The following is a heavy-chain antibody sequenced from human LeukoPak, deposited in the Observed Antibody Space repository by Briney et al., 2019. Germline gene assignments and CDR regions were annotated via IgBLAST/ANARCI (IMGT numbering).Heavy chain of an antibody. CDR2: INPNSGGT. CDR3: ARPEYGDPSSWFDP. D-gene: IGHD4-17*01. J-gene: IGHJ5*02. V-gene: IGHV1-2*02. CDR1: GYTFTGYY. Sequence: ASVKVSCKASGYTFTGYYMHWVRQAPGQGLEWMEWINPNSGGTNYAQKFQGRVTMTRDTSISTAYMELSRLRSDDTAVYYCARPEYGDPSSWFDPWGQGTLVTVSS.